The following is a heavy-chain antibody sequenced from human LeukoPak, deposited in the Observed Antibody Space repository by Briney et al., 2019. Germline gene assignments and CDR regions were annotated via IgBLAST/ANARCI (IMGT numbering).Heavy chain of an antibody. J-gene: IGHJ4*02. Sequence: PSETLSLTCTVSGGSISSYYWSWIRQPAGKGLEWIGRIYTSGSTNYNPSLKSRVTMSVDTSKNQFSLKLSSVTAADTAVYYCARDRGYYDSSGYYSYFDYWGQGTLVTVSS. V-gene: IGHV4-4*07. D-gene: IGHD3-22*01. CDR1: GGSISSYY. CDR2: IYTSGST. CDR3: ARDRGYYDSSGYYSYFDY.